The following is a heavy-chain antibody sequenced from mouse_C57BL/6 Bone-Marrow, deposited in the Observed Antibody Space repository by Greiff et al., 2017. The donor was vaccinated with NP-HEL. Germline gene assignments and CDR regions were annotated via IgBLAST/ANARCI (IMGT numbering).Heavy chain of an antibody. J-gene: IGHJ1*03. CDR2: INPNNGGT. CDR3: ARCSYYYGSSYEYFDV. Sequence: VQLQQSGPELVKPGASVKISCKASGYTFTDYYMNWVKQSHGKSLEWIGDINPNNGGTSYNQKFKGKATLTVDKSSSTAYMELRSLTSEDSAVYYCARCSYYYGSSYEYFDVWGTGTTVTVSS. V-gene: IGHV1-26*01. D-gene: IGHD1-1*01. CDR1: GYTFTDYY.